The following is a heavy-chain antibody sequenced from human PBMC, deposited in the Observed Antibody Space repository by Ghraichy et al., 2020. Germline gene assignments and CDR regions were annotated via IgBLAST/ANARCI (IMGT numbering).Heavy chain of an antibody. D-gene: IGHD4-17*01. CDR1: GFTVSSNY. V-gene: IGHV3-53*01. J-gene: IGHJ4*02. CDR2: IYSGGST. CDR3: ARLGDYTFKD. Sequence: GGSLRLSCAASGFTVSSNYMSWVRQAPGKGLEWVSLIYSGGSTSYADSVKGRFTISRDNSKNTLYLQRNSLRAEDTAMYYCARLGDYTFKDWGQGTLVTVSS.